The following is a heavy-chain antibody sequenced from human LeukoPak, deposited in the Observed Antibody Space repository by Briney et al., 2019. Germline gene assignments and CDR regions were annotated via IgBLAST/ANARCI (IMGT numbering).Heavy chain of an antibody. Sequence: ASVKVSCKASGYTFTGYYMHWVRQAPGQGLEWMGWINPNSGGTNYAQKFQGRVTMTRDTPISTAYMELSRLRSDDTAVYYCARDREEIVVVVAATNGVDYWGQGTLVTVSS. J-gene: IGHJ4*02. CDR1: GYTFTGYY. CDR2: INPNSGGT. V-gene: IGHV1-2*02. CDR3: ARDREEIVVVVAATNGVDY. D-gene: IGHD2-15*01.